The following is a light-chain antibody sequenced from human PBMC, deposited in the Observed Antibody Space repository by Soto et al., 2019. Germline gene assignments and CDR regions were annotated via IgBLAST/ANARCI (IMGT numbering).Light chain of an antibody. Sequence: EIVMTQSPATLSVSPGERATLSCRASQSVGSNLAWYQQKPGQAPRLLIYGASTRATGIPARFSGSGSGTEFPLNISSLQSEHFAIXXCQXXXNWPPDRTFGQGTKVEIK. J-gene: IGKJ1*01. CDR3: QXXXNWPPDRT. CDR1: QSVGSN. V-gene: IGKV3-15*01. CDR2: GAS.